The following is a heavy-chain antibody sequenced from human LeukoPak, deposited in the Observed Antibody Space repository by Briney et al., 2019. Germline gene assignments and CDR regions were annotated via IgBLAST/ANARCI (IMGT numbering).Heavy chain of an antibody. CDR1: GGSISSYY. CDR3: ASYSGYDKTFDY. Sequence: PSETLSLTCTVSGGSISSYYWSWIRQPPGKGLEWIGYLYYSGSTNYNPSLKSRVTISVDTSKNQFSLKLSSVTAADTAVYYCASYSGYDKTFDYWGQGTLVTVSS. CDR2: LYYSGST. J-gene: IGHJ4*02. V-gene: IGHV4-59*01. D-gene: IGHD5-12*01.